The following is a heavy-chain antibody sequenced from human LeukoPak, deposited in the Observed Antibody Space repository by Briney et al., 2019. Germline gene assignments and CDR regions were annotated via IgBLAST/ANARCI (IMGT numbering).Heavy chain of an antibody. CDR2: IYTSGST. D-gene: IGHD3-9*01. J-gene: IGHJ4*02. CDR1: GGSISSYY. Sequence: SETLSLTCTVSGGSISSYYWSWIRQPAGKGLEWIGRIYTSGSTIYNPSLRSRLTISVDTSKNQFSLKLSSVTAADTAIYYCARVAINGNYDLLTVWGQGTLVTVSS. V-gene: IGHV4-4*07. CDR3: ARVAINGNYDLLTV.